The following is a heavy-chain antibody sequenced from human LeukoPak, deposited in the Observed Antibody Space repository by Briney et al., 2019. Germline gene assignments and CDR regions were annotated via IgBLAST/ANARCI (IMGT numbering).Heavy chain of an antibody. CDR3: ASSVSEVYWYFDL. V-gene: IGHV3-23*01. Sequence: GGSLRLSCAASGFTFSSYAMSWVRQAPGKGLEWVSAISGSGGSTYYADSVKGRFTISRDNSKNTLYLQMNSLRAEDTAVYYCASSVSEVYWYFDLWGRGTLVTVSS. D-gene: IGHD4-11*01. CDR2: ISGSGGST. J-gene: IGHJ2*01. CDR1: GFTFSSYA.